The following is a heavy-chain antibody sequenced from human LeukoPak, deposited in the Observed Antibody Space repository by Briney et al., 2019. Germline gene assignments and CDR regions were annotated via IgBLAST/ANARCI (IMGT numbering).Heavy chain of an antibody. D-gene: IGHD6-19*01. CDR2: IIGSGVST. Sequence: GGSLRLSCAASGFTLSTYAMSWVRQAPGKGLEWVSAIIGSGVSTFYADSVKGRFTISRDNSKNMVYLQMNSLGAEDTAVYYCAKRDSSGWYYFDYWGQGSLVTVSS. V-gene: IGHV3-23*01. CDR1: GFTLSTYA. CDR3: AKRDSSGWYYFDY. J-gene: IGHJ4*02.